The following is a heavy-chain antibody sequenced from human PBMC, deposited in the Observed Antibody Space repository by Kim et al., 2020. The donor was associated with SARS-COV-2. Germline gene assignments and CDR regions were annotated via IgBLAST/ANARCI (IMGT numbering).Heavy chain of an antibody. J-gene: IGHJ6*02. Sequence: ASVKVSCKASGYTVTDNYIHWVRQAPGQGLEWMGIIKTNDGAASYAQKFQGRVTMTCDTSTSAVYMELSSLISEDTAVYYCARAGSTVTTNRNIPFYYYPMDVWGQGTTVTVSS. CDR3: ARAGSTVTTNRNIPFYYYPMDV. D-gene: IGHD4-17*01. CDR2: IKTNDGAA. CDR1: GYTVTDNY. V-gene: IGHV1-46*01.